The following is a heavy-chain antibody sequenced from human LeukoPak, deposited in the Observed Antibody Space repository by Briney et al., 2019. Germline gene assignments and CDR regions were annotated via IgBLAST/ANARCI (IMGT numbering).Heavy chain of an antibody. J-gene: IGHJ4*02. CDR1: GGSISSYY. CDR3: ARSYGGSYNLRLYYFDY. Sequence: SETLSLTCTVSGGSISSYYWSWIRQPPGKGLEWIGYIYYSGSTNYNPSLKSRVTISVDTSKNQFSLKLSSVTAADTAVYYCARSYGGSYNLRLYYFDYWGQGTLVTVSS. CDR2: IYYSGST. D-gene: IGHD1-26*01. V-gene: IGHV4-59*08.